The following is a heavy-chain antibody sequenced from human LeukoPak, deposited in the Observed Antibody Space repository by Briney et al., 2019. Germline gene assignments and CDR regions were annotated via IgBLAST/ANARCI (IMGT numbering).Heavy chain of an antibody. V-gene: IGHV3-23*01. D-gene: IGHD3-9*01. CDR3: AREHDDILTGYYQAGYYFDY. Sequence: PGGSLRLSCSASGFTFSSYAMSWVRQAPGKGLQWVSGISGSADNTYYADSVKGRFTISRDNSKNTLYLQMNSLRAEDTAVYYCAREHDDILTGYYQAGYYFDYWGQGTLVTVSS. CDR2: ISGSADNT. J-gene: IGHJ4*02. CDR1: GFTFSSYA.